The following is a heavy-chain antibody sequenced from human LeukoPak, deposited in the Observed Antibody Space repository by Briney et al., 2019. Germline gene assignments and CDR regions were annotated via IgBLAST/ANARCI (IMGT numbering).Heavy chain of an antibody. V-gene: IGHV1-2*02. CDR3: ARGIGDYSALVDY. Sequence: GASVKVSCEASGYTFTGYYMHWVRQAPGQGLEWMGWINPNSGGTNYGQKFQGRVTMTRDTSISTAYMELSRLRSDDTAVYYCARGIGDYSALVDYWGQGTLVTVSS. J-gene: IGHJ4*02. D-gene: IGHD4-17*01. CDR2: INPNSGGT. CDR1: GYTFTGYY.